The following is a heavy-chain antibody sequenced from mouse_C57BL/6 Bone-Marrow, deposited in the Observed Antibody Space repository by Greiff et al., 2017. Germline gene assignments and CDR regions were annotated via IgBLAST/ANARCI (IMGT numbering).Heavy chain of an antibody. Sequence: EVKLQESGAELVRPGASVKLSCTASGFNIKDDYMSWVKQRPEQGLEWIGWIDPENGDTEYAAKFQGKATITVDTSSNTAYLQLSSLTSEDTAVYYCTRIAYWGQGTLVTVSA. V-gene: IGHV14-4*01. CDR1: GFNIKDDY. CDR2: IDPENGDT. J-gene: IGHJ3*01. CDR3: TRIAY.